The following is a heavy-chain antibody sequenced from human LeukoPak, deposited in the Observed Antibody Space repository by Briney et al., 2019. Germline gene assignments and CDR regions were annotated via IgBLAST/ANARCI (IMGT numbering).Heavy chain of an antibody. D-gene: IGHD3-3*01. V-gene: IGHV1-69*05. CDR2: IIPIFGTA. CDR3: ARDSPYYDFWSGYYY. Sequence: ASVKVSCKASGGTFSSCAISWVRQAPGQGLEWMGGIIPIFGTANYAQKFQGRVTITTDESTSTAYMELSSLRSEDTAVYYCARDSPYYDFWSGYYYWGQGTLVTVSS. J-gene: IGHJ4*02. CDR1: GGTFSSCA.